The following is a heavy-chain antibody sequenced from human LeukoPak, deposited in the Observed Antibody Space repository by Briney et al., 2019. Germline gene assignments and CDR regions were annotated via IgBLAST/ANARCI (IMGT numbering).Heavy chain of an antibody. Sequence: GGSLSLSCAASGFTFSSYWMSWVRQAPGKGLEWVANIKQDGSEKYYVDSVKGRFTISRDNAKNSLYLQMNSLRAEDTAVYYCARDKAGVYYYYYMDVWGKGTTVTVSS. V-gene: IGHV3-7*01. CDR1: GFTFSSYW. J-gene: IGHJ6*03. CDR2: IKQDGSEK. CDR3: ARDKAGVYYYYYMDV. D-gene: IGHD3-10*01.